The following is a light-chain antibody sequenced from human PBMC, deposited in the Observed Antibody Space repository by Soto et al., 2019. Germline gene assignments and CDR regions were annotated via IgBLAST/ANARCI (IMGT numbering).Light chain of an antibody. V-gene: IGLV2-8*01. CDR3: SSYAGSSNV. Sequence: QSVLTQPPSASGSPGQSVAISCTGTSSDVGGYNYDSWYQQHPGKAPKLMIYEVNKRPSGVPDRFSDSKSGNTASLTVSGLQAEDEADYYCSSYAGSSNVFGTGTKVTVL. J-gene: IGLJ1*01. CDR1: SSDVGGYNY. CDR2: EVN.